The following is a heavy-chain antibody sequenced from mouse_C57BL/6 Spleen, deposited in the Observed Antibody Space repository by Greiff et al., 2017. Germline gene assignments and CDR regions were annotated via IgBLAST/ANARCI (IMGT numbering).Heavy chain of an antibody. CDR3: ARAAYYGYPHWYFDV. J-gene: IGHJ1*03. V-gene: IGHV1-50*01. Sequence: QVQLQQPGAELVKPGASVKLSCKASGYTFTSYWMQWVKQRPGQGLEWIGEIDPSDSYTNYNQKFKGKATLTVDTSSSTAYMQLSSLTSVDSAVYYCARAAYYGYPHWYFDVWGTGTTVTVSS. D-gene: IGHD2-9*01. CDR1: GYTFTSYW. CDR2: IDPSDSYT.